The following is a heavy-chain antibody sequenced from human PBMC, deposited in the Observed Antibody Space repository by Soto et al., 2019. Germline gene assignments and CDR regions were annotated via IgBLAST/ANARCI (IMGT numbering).Heavy chain of an antibody. Sequence: GGSLRLSCGDSGFTFTSYGMHWVRQAPGKGLEWVAVISYDGGDKYYADSVKGRFTISRDNSKNTLYLQMNSLRAEDTAVYYCAKASGYCSSSTCSRLIYYYYGMDVWGQGTKVTVSS. D-gene: IGHD2-2*01. J-gene: IGHJ6*02. CDR1: GFTFTSYG. CDR2: ISYDGGDK. CDR3: AKASGYCSSSTCSRLIYYYYGMDV. V-gene: IGHV3-30*18.